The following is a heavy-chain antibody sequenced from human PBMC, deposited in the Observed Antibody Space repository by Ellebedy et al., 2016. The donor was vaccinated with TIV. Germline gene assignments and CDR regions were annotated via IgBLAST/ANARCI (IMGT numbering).Heavy chain of an antibody. D-gene: IGHD4-23*01. V-gene: IGHV1-18*01. CDR2: VSPYNGNT. Sequence: ASVKVSCXASGYTFTNFGISWVRQAPEQGLEWMGWVSPYNGNTNYAQKFQARVTMTTDTSTSTAYMELRSLRSDDTALYFCARDSDYGGVTNHWYFNLWGRGTLVTVSS. CDR3: ARDSDYGGVTNHWYFNL. CDR1: GYTFTNFG. J-gene: IGHJ2*01.